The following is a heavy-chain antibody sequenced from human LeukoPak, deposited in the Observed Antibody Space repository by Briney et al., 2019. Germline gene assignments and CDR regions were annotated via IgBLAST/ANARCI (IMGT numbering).Heavy chain of an antibody. Sequence: ASVKVSCKVSGYTLTELSMHWVRQAPGKGLEWMGGFDPEDGETIYAQKFQGRVTMTEDTSTDTAYMELSSLRSDDTAVYYCARQDFGQYYFDYWGQGTLVTVSS. D-gene: IGHD2-15*01. V-gene: IGHV1-24*01. CDR2: FDPEDGET. CDR1: GYTLTELS. CDR3: ARQDFGQYYFDY. J-gene: IGHJ4*02.